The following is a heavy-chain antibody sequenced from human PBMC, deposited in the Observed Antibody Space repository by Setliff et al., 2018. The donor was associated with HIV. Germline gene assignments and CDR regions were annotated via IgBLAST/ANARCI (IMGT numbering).Heavy chain of an antibody. V-gene: IGHV4-39*01. CDR2: IYYSGST. D-gene: IGHD3-10*01. J-gene: IGHJ5*02. CDR3: ATYADRESNRFDP. Sequence: SETLSLTCSVSGDSISSSSYYWGWIRQPPGKGLEWIGSIYYSGSTYYNPSLKSRVTISVDTSKNQFSLKLSTVTAADTAVYYCATYADRESNRFDPWGQGILVTVS. CDR1: GDSISSSSYY.